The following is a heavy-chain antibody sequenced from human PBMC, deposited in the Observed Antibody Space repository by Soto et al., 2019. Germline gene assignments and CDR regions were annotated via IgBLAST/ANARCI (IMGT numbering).Heavy chain of an antibody. CDR1: GGSFSGYC. CDR3: ARGRKYYDFWSGYSHPRYYFNY. Sequence: XGTLSLTCAVYGGSFSGYCWSWIRQPAGKGLEWIGEINHSGRTNYNPSLKSRVTISVDTSKSQFSLKLSSVTAAETAVYYCARGRKYYDFWSGYSHPRYYFNYWGQGTLVTVSS. D-gene: IGHD3-3*01. V-gene: IGHV4-34*01. CDR2: INHSGRT. J-gene: IGHJ4*02.